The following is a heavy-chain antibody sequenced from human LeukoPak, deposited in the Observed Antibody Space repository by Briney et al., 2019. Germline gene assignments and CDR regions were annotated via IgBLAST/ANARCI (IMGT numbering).Heavy chain of an antibody. CDR3: ARDISGSGSYGTNWFDP. D-gene: IGHD1-26*01. Sequence: SETLSLTCTVSGGSISSSSYYWGWIRQPPGKGLEWIGSIYYSGSTYYNPSLKSRVTISVDTSKNQFSLKLSSVTAADTAVYYCARDISGSGSYGTNWFDPWGQGTLVTVSS. J-gene: IGHJ5*02. CDR2: IYYSGST. CDR1: GGSISSSSYY. V-gene: IGHV4-39*07.